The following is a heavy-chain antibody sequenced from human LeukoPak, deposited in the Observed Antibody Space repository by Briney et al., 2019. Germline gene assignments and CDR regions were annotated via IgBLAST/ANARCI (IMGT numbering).Heavy chain of an antibody. CDR3: ARDVGATPGYFDY. CDR1: GYSISSGYY. D-gene: IGHD1-26*01. J-gene: IGHJ4*02. V-gene: IGHV4-38-2*02. CDR2: IYHSGST. Sequence: SATLSLTCTVSGYSISSGYYWGWIRQPPGKGLEWIGSIYHSGSTYYNPSLKSRVTISVDTSKNQFSLKLSSVTAADTAVYYCARDVGATPGYFDYWGQGTLVTVSS.